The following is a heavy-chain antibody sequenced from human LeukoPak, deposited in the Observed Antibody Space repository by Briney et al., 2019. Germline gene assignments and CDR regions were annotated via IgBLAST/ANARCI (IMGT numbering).Heavy chain of an antibody. CDR2: IYYSGST. CDR1: GGSISSYY. V-gene: IGHV4-59*08. D-gene: IGHD4-17*01. Sequence: PSETLSLTCTVSGGSISSYYWSWIRQPLGKGLEWIGYIYYSGSTNYNPSLKSRVTISVDTSKNQFSLKLSSVTAADTAVYYCARSGGSTVTTRYFDLWGRGTLVTVSS. CDR3: ARSGGSTVTTRYFDL. J-gene: IGHJ2*01.